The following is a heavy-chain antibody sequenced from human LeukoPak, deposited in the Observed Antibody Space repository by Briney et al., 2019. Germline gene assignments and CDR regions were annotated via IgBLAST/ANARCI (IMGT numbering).Heavy chain of an antibody. CDR2: ITGNHGPT. CDR1: GFTFSSFA. CDR3: TKDPNGDYVGAFDP. J-gene: IGHJ5*02. Sequence: GGSLRLSCAASGFTFSSFAMTWVRQAPGKGLEWVSSITGNHGPTYNTDSVKGRFTISRDNSQNTLYLQMNSLRAEDAAVYYCTKDPNGDYVGAFDPWGQGTLVTVSS. V-gene: IGHV3-23*01. D-gene: IGHD4-17*01.